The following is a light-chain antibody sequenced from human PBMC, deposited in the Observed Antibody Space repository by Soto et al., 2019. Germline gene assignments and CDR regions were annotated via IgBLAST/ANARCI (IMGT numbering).Light chain of an antibody. J-gene: IGKJ1*01. V-gene: IGKV1-39*01. Sequence: DIELTQSPPSLAASVGDRVTITCRASQNINNYLIWYQQKPGKAPQLLIYGASILQSGVPSRFSGSASGTDFTLTIGSPQPEDFATYYCQESYSVPGTFGQGTKVEI. CDR3: QESYSVPGT. CDR2: GAS. CDR1: QNINNY.